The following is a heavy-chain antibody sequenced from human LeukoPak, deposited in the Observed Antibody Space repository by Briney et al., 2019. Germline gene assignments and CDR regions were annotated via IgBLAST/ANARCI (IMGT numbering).Heavy chain of an antibody. V-gene: IGHV4-4*02. J-gene: IGHJ4*02. D-gene: IGHD2-2*01. Sequence: SGTLSLTCAASGGSISSNKWWSWVRQPPGKGLEWIGEIYHGGSTNYNPSLKSRVTISIDKSKNQFSLKLSSVTAADTAVYYCARVKADTSCYDYWGQGTLVTVSS. CDR1: GGSISSNKW. CDR3: ARVKADTSCYDY. CDR2: IYHGGST.